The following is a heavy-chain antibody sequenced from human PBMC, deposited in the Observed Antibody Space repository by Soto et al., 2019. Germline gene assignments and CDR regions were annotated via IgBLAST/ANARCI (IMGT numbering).Heavy chain of an antibody. CDR1: GFSFSSYA. CDR2: ISHDGINK. V-gene: IGHV3-30-3*01. Sequence: QVRLVESGGGVVQPGRSLRLSCTASGFSFSSYAMYWFRQPPGKGLEWVAVISHDGINKHYADSVKGRVTVSRDNSNHSLDLQLNSLRGEDTAMYYCARDMYSSDYFVKGSEPWGQGTLVTVSS. D-gene: IGHD6-19*01. CDR3: ARDMYSSDYFVKGSEP. J-gene: IGHJ5*02.